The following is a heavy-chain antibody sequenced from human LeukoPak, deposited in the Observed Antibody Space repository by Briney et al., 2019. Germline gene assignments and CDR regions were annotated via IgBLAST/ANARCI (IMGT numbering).Heavy chain of an antibody. CDR3: ARGPCSGGSCYLDY. V-gene: IGHV3-64*01. CDR1: GFTFSSYA. D-gene: IGHD2-15*01. CDR2: ISSNGGST. Sequence: GGSLRLSRAASGFTFSSYAMHWVRQAPGKGLEYVSAISSNGGSTYHANSVKGRFTISRDNSKNTLYLQMGSLRAEDMAVYYCARGPCSGGSCYLDYWGQGTLVTVSS. J-gene: IGHJ4*02.